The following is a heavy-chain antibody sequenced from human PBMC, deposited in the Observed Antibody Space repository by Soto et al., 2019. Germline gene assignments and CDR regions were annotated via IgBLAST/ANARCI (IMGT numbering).Heavy chain of an antibody. J-gene: IGHJ6*02. Sequence: GSLRLSCAASGFTFSNYAMTWVRRAPGKWLEWVSAISGSGGTTYYADSVKGRFTISRDNSKKTLYLQMKSLRAADTAVYYFAKGATITSGSYYYDYGMEVWGQGTAVTVSS. V-gene: IGHV3-23*01. CDR2: ISGSGGTT. D-gene: IGHD5-12*01. CDR3: AKGATITSGSYYYDYGMEV. CDR1: GFTFSNYA.